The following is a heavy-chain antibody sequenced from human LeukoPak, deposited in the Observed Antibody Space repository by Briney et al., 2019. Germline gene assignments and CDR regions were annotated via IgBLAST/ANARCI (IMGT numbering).Heavy chain of an antibody. CDR1: GFTFDNYA. V-gene: IGHV3-30*18. CDR2: TSYDGSSQ. Sequence: RGSLRLSCAASGFTFDNYAMHWVRQAPGKGLEWVAFTSYDGSSQFYADSVKGRFSISRDNSKNTLYLQLNSLRPEDTAVYYCAKSGSIVLMMAFWGQGTLVTVAS. D-gene: IGHD2-8*01. J-gene: IGHJ4*02. CDR3: AKSGSIVLMMAF.